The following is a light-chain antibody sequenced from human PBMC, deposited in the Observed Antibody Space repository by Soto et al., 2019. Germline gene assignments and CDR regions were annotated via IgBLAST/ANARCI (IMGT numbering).Light chain of an antibody. CDR2: GAS. Sequence: EIVMTQSPATLSVSPGERATLSCRASQSVSSNLAWYQQKPGQAPRLLIYGASTRATGIPASFSCSGSGTEFTLTISSLQSEDFAVYYCQQYNNWPRTFGQGTKVEIK. CDR1: QSVSSN. CDR3: QQYNNWPRT. V-gene: IGKV3-15*01. J-gene: IGKJ1*01.